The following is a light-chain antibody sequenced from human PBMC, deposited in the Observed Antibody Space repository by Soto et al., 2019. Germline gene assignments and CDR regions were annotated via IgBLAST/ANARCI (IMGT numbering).Light chain of an antibody. CDR1: QTSSDY. CDR3: QQNYSAPYT. V-gene: IGKV1-39*01. J-gene: IGKJ2*01. CDR2: AAS. Sequence: TQMTQSPSSLSASVGDRVTLTCRASQTSSDYLKGYFQKPGKAPKLLIDAASTLQSGVPSRCRRSGSGTAFSLTISSLPPEDFETDDCQQNYSAPYTVGQGTNLEIK.